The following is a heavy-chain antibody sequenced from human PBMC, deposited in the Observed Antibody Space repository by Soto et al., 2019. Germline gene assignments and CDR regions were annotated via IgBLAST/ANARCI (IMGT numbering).Heavy chain of an antibody. J-gene: IGHJ4*02. V-gene: IGHV4-39*01. CDR1: GGSISSSGYY. CDR3: ARQFSVYGDYGRYFDF. D-gene: IGHD4-17*01. Sequence: QLQLQESGPGLVKPSETLSLTCTVSGGSISSSGYYWGWIRQPPGKGLEWIGTIYYSGSTYYNPSLKSRVTISVDTSKNQFSLKLSSVTAAATAVYSCARQFSVYGDYGRYFDFWGQGTLVTVSS. CDR2: IYYSGST.